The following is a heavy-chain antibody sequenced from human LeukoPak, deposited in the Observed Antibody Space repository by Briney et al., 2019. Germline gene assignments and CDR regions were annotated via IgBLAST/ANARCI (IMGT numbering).Heavy chain of an antibody. CDR1: GFTFSTYG. CDR2: IWHDGSHK. J-gene: IGHJ4*02. D-gene: IGHD3-22*01. CDR3: AKGSYYDSSGSFYFDY. V-gene: IGHV3-33*06. Sequence: GGSLRLSCAASGFTFSTYGMHWVRQAPGEGLEWVTIIWHDGSHKDYADSVKGRFTISRDNSKNTLYVQVNSLGTEDTAAYYCAKGSYYDSSGSFYFDYWGQGTLVTVSS.